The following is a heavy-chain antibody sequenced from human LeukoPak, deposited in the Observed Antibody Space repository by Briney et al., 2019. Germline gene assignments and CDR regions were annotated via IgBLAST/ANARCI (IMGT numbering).Heavy chain of an antibody. CDR1: GGSISSGGYS. CDR3: ARLGRWLQWEYFDL. J-gene: IGHJ2*01. Sequence: SETLSLTCAVSGGSISSGGYSWSWIRQPPGKGLEWIGYIYYSGSTNYNPSLKSRVTISVDTSKNQFSLKLSSVTAADTVVYYCARLGRWLQWEYFDLWGRGTLVTVSS. CDR2: IYYSGST. V-gene: IGHV4-61*08. D-gene: IGHD5-24*01.